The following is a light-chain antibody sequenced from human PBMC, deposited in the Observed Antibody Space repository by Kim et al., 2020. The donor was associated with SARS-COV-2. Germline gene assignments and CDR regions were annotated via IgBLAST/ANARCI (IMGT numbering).Light chain of an antibody. CDR1: QSLMRRNGDNA. CDR2: LGS. Sequence: PASISCRSSQSLMRRNGDNALDWYLQKPGQSPQLLIYLGSNRASGVPDRFSGSGSGAEFTLKISRVGTENVGVYYCMQALETPLTFGGGTKVDIK. J-gene: IGKJ4*01. V-gene: IGKV2-28*01. CDR3: MQALETPLT.